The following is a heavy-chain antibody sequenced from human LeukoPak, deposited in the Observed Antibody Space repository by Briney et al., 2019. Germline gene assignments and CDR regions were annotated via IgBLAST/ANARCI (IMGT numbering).Heavy chain of an antibody. D-gene: IGHD6-19*01. CDR3: ARGLQENLAWLTAFSAFDI. CDR2: IIPIFGTA. V-gene: IGHV1-69*05. Sequence: ASVKVSCKASGGTFSSYAISWVRQAPGQGLEWTGGIIPIFGTANYAQKVQGRVTMTTDTSTSTAYMELRSLRSDDTAVYYCARGLQENLAWLTAFSAFDIWGQGTMVTVSS. CDR1: GGTFSSYA. J-gene: IGHJ3*02.